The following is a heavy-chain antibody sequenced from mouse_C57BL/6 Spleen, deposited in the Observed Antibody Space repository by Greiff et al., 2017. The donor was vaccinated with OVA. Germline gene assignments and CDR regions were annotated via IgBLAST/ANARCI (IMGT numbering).Heavy chain of an antibody. V-gene: IGHV14-4*01. J-gene: IGHJ2*01. CDR3: TTGRLHFDY. CDR2: IDPENGDT. CDR1: GFNIKDDY. Sequence: EVQLQQSGAELVRPGASVKLSCTASGFNIKDDYMHWVKQRPEQGLEWIGWIDPENGDTEYAAKFQGKATITADTSSNTAYLQLSSLTSEDTAVYYCTTGRLHFDYWGQGTTLTVSS.